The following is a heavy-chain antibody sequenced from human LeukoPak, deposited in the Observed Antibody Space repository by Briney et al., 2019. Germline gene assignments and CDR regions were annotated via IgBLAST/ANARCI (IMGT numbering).Heavy chain of an antibody. V-gene: IGHV4-4*02. CDR1: GGSVTSTNW. CDR2: VRLDGKT. CDR3: AREGGFFRPLDY. D-gene: IGHD3-3*01. J-gene: IGHJ4*02. Sequence: SGTLSLTCGVSGGSVTSTNWWTWVRQPPGKGLEWIGEVRLDGKTHYNPSLQSRLTILVSLSENHISLRLTSVTAADTAVYYCAREGGFFRPLDYSGQGTLATVSS.